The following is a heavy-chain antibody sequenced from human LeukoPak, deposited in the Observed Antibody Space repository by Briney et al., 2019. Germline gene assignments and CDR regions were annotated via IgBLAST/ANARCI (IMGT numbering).Heavy chain of an antibody. CDR3: AKDPDGYSSSWYYMDV. D-gene: IGHD6-13*01. CDR2: ISWDGGST. J-gene: IGHJ6*03. CDR1: GFTFDDYT. Sequence: AGGSLRLSCAASGFTFDDYTMHWVRQAPGKGLEWVSLISWDGGSTYYADSVKGRFTISRDNSKNSLYLQMNSLRTEDTALYYCAKDPDGYSSSWYYMDVWGKGTTVTVSS. V-gene: IGHV3-43*01.